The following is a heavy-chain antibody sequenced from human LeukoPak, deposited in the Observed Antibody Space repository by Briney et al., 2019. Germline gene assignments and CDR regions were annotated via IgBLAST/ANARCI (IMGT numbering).Heavy chain of an antibody. J-gene: IGHJ4*02. V-gene: IGHV3-30*18. CDR1: GFTFSSYG. CDR2: ISYDGSNK. Sequence: GGSLRLSCAASGFTFSSYGMHWVRQAPGKGLEWVAVISYDGSNKYYADSVKGRFTISRDNSKNTLYLQMNSLRAEDTAVYYCAKPLSRRGLFDYWGQGTLVTVS. CDR3: AKPLSRRGLFDY. D-gene: IGHD3-16*01.